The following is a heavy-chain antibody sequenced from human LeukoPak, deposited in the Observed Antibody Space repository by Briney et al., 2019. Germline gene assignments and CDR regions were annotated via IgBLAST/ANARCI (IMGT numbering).Heavy chain of an antibody. CDR1: GFTFSSYG. CDR3: ARIRGYSYGYMDY. J-gene: IGHJ4*02. V-gene: IGHV3-33*01. Sequence: GRSLRLSCAASGFTFSSYGMHWVRQAPGKGLEWVAVIWYDGSNKYYADSVKGRFTISRDNSKNTLYLQMNSLRAEDTAVYYCARIRGYSYGYMDYWDQGTLVTVSS. D-gene: IGHD5-18*01. CDR2: IWYDGSNK.